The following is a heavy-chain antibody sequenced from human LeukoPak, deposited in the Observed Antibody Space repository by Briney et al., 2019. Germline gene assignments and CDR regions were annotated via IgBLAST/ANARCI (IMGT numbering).Heavy chain of an antibody. Sequence: GGSLRLSCAASGFTFSSYSMNWVRQAPGKGLEWVSYISSSSSTIYYADSVKGRFTISRDNAKNSLYLQMNSLRAEDTAVYYCARTGGSDKRGYFDYYGQGTRVTVSS. CDR3: ARTGGSDKRGYFDY. CDR2: ISSSSSTI. D-gene: IGHD1-14*01. CDR1: GFTFSSYS. V-gene: IGHV3-48*01. J-gene: IGHJ4*02.